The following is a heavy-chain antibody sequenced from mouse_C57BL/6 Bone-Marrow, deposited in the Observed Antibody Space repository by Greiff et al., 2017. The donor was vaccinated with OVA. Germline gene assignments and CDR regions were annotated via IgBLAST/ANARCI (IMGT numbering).Heavy chain of an antibody. CDR3: ASPDGILSSCAMDY. Sequence: EVKLVESGGDLVKPGGSLKLSCAASGFPFSSYGMSWVRQTPDKRLEWVATISSGGSYNYYPDSVKGRFTISRATAKNTLYLQMCSLKSEDTAMYYCASPDGILSSCAMDYWGQGTSVTVSS. CDR1: GFPFSSYG. J-gene: IGHJ4*01. D-gene: IGHD2-3*01. CDR2: ISSGGSYN. V-gene: IGHV5-6*01.